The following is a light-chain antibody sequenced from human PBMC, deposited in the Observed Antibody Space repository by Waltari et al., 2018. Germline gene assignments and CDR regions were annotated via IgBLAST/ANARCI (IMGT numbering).Light chain of an antibody. Sequence: DVVMTQSPLSLPVTLGQPASISCSSSQSLAHSDGNTYLNWFHQRPGQSPRRLIYRISHRDSGVPDRFSGSGSGTDFTLRISRVEAEDVGGVYYCQQRSNWLTFGGGTKVEIK. CDR3: QQRSNWLT. J-gene: IGKJ4*01. V-gene: IGKV2-30*02. CDR1: QSLAHSDGNTY. CDR2: RIS.